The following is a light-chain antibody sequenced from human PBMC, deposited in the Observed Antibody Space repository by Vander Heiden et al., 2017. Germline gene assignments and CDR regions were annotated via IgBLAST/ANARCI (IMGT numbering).Light chain of an antibody. V-gene: IGKV1-39*01. CDR1: QSIRSY. CDR2: AAS. CDR3: QQSYSTPFT. J-gene: IGKJ3*01. Sequence: DIQMTQSPSSLFASVGDRVTITCRASQSIRSYLNWYQQKPGKAPKLLIYAASSLQSGVPSRFSGSGSGTDFTLTISRLQPEDFATYYCQQSYSTPFTFGPGTKVDIK.